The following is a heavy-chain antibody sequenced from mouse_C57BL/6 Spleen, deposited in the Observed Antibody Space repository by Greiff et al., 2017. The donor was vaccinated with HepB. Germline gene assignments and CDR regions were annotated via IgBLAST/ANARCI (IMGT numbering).Heavy chain of an antibody. Sequence: QVQLKQSGAELVRPGTSVKVSCKASGYAFTNYLIEWVKQRPGQGLEWIGVINPGSGGTNYNEKFKGKATLTADKSSSTAYMQLSSLTSEDSAVYFCARLYYDYPYAMDYWGQGTSVTVSS. J-gene: IGHJ4*01. V-gene: IGHV1-54*01. CDR2: INPGSGGT. CDR3: ARLYYDYPYAMDY. CDR1: GYAFTNYL. D-gene: IGHD2-4*01.